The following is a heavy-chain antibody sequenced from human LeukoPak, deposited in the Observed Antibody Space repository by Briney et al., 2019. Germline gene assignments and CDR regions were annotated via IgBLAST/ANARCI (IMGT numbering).Heavy chain of an antibody. J-gene: IGHJ5*02. D-gene: IGHD4-23*01. CDR2: IIPIFGTA. CDR3: ARSIDYGGNH. V-gene: IGHV1-69*13. Sequence: SVKVSCKASGGTFSSYAISWVRQAPGQGLEWMGGIIPIFGTANYAQKFQGRVTITADESTSIAYMELSSLRSEDTAVYYCARSIDYGGNHWGQGTLVTVSS. CDR1: GGTFSSYA.